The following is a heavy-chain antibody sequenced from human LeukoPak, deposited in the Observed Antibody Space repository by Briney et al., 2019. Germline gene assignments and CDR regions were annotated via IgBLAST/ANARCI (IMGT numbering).Heavy chain of an antibody. CDR3: ARDSDKGYCSSTSCYPFDY. CDR1: GGSISSYY. J-gene: IGHJ4*02. CDR2: IYYSGST. Sequence: SETLSLTCTVSGGSISSYYWSWIRQPPGKGLEWIGYIYYSGSTNYNPSLKSRVTISVDTSKNQFSLKLSSVTAADTAVYYCARDSDKGYCSSTSCYPFDYWGQGTLVTVSS. D-gene: IGHD2-2*01. V-gene: IGHV4-59*01.